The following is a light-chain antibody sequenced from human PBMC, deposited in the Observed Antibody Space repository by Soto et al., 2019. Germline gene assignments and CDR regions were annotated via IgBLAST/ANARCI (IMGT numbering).Light chain of an antibody. J-gene: IGLJ1*01. CDR2: SNN. CDR1: SSNIGSNT. CDR3: AAWDESLNGLV. V-gene: IGLV1-44*01. Sequence: QSVLTQPPPASGAPRERVTISFFGSSSNIGSNTVNWYQQLPGTAPKLLIYSNNQRPSGVPDRFSGSKSGTSASLAISGLQSEDEADYYCAAWDESLNGLVFGTGTKVTVL.